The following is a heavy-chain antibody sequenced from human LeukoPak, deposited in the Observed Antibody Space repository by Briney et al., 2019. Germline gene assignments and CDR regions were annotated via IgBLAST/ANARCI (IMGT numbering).Heavy chain of an antibody. Sequence: GGSLRLSCAVSGFTFSSYAVHWVRQAPGKGLEWVAVISFDGSNKYYADSVKGRFTISRDNSKNTLYLQMNSLRAEDTAIYYCAKTIPYWYFDLWGRGTLVTVSS. J-gene: IGHJ2*01. V-gene: IGHV3-30*18. CDR2: ISFDGSNK. D-gene: IGHD5-24*01. CDR1: GFTFSSYA. CDR3: AKTIPYWYFDL.